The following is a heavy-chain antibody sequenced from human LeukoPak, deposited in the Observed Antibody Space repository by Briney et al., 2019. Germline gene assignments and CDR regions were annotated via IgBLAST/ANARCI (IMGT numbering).Heavy chain of an antibody. Sequence: ASVKVSCKVSGYTLTELSMHWVRPAPGKGLEWMGGFDPEDGETIYAQKFQGRVTMTEDTSTDTAYMELSSLRSEDTAVYYCAGISSGWITAFDYWGQGTLVTVSS. J-gene: IGHJ4*02. CDR1: GYTLTELS. V-gene: IGHV1-24*01. CDR3: AGISSGWITAFDY. D-gene: IGHD6-19*01. CDR2: FDPEDGET.